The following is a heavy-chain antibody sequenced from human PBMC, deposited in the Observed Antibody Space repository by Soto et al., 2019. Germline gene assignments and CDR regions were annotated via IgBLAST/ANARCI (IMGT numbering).Heavy chain of an antibody. CDR1: GCTISNAC. CDR3: TPSTS. V-gene: IGHV3-15*01. Sequence: VGPLRLPCAAAGCTISNACMRRVRKAKGKGLEWVGRIKSKTDGGTTDYAAPVKGRFTISSDDSASTVYLQMNTLTTEETAVYFCTPSTSWGQGTLVTVSX. CDR2: IKSKTDGGTT. J-gene: IGHJ4*02.